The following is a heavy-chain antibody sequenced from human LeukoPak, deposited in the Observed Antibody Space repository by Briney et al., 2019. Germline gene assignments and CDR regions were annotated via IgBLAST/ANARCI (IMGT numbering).Heavy chain of an antibody. CDR1: GFMFRSFG. Sequence: GGSLRLSCAPSGFMFRSFGMHWVRQAPGKGLEWVSFIRSDGGATDYAASVKGRLTVSRDNSKSTLYLQMNDLRVEGTAVYYCVKDRDGGNFYFDYWGQGVLVTVSS. CDR2: IRSDGGAT. CDR3: VKDRDGGNFYFDY. V-gene: IGHV3-30*02. J-gene: IGHJ4*02. D-gene: IGHD5-24*01.